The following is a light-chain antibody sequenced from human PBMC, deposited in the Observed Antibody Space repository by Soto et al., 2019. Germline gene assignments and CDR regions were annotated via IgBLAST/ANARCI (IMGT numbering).Light chain of an antibody. Sequence: EIVLTQSPATLSLSPGERATLSCRATQSVNSDLAWYQQKPGQAPRLLIYAASTRATGIPARFSGSGSGTEFTLTISTLQSEDFAVYYCQQYNNWPQITFGRGTRLEIK. CDR1: QSVNSD. CDR3: QQYNNWPQIT. V-gene: IGKV3-15*01. J-gene: IGKJ5*01. CDR2: AAS.